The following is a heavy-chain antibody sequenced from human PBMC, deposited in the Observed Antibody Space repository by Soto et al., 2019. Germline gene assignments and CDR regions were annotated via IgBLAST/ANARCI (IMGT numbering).Heavy chain of an antibody. CDR2: IYYSGST. Sequence: SETLSLTYTVSGGSISSSSYYWGWIRQPPGKGLEWIGSIYYSGSTYYNPSLKSRVTISVDTSKNQFSLKLSSVTAADTAVYYCARDASYYYGSGSYYNCDYWGQGTLVTVSS. CDR1: GGSISSSSYY. J-gene: IGHJ4*02. V-gene: IGHV4-39*07. CDR3: ARDASYYYGSGSYYNCDY. D-gene: IGHD3-10*01.